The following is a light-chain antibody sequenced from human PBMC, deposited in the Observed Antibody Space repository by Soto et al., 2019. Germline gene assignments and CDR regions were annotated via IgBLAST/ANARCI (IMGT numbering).Light chain of an antibody. V-gene: IGKV3-20*01. CDR1: QSVSSY. CDR3: QQYGDSPWT. Sequence: EIVLTQSPGTLSLSPGERATLSCRASQSVSSYLAWYQQKPGQAPRLLIYGASSRATGIPDRFSGSGSGTDFTLTISRLEPEDFAMYYCQQYGDSPWTFGQGTRVEIK. J-gene: IGKJ1*01. CDR2: GAS.